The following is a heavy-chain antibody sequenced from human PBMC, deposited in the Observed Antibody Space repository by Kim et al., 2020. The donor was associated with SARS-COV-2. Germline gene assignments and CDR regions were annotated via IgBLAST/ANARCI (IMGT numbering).Heavy chain of an antibody. J-gene: IGHJ6*02. D-gene: IGHD2-15*01. CDR3: AIVGRSSYSMDV. V-gene: IGHV3-48*02. Sequence: GGSLRLSCAASGFIFSSYSMDWVRQAPGKGLQWVSYISSSTSTIYYADSVKGRFTISRDNAGNSLYLQMNSLRDEDTAVYYCAIVGRSSYSMDVWGQGTTVTVSS. CDR2: ISSSTSTI. CDR1: GFIFSSYS.